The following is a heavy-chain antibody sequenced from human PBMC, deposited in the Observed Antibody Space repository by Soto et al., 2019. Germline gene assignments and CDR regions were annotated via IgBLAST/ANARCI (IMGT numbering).Heavy chain of an antibody. CDR2: ISYDGSNK. CDR1: GFTFSSYA. CDR3: VRSTVLRDFWSGEDY. D-gene: IGHD3-3*01. V-gene: IGHV3-30-3*01. J-gene: IGHJ4*02. Sequence: QVQLVESGGGVVQPGRSLRLSCAASGFTFSSYAMHWVRQAPGKGLEWVAVISYDGSNKYYADSVKGRFTISRDNSKNTLYLQMNSLRAEDTAVYYCVRSTVLRDFWSGEDYWGQGTLVTVSS.